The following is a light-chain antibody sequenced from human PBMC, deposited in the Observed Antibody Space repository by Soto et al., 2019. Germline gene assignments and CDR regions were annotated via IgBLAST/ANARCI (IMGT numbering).Light chain of an antibody. Sequence: DIQMTQSPSSLSASVGDRVTITCQASQACNNDLTWYQQKPGQPPKLLIYGASILETGVPSRFSGSGSGKHFTFTISSLQPEDIATYYCQQYDNVPTFGQGTKLEMK. CDR1: QACNND. V-gene: IGKV1-33*01. CDR3: QQYDNVPT. CDR2: GAS. J-gene: IGKJ2*01.